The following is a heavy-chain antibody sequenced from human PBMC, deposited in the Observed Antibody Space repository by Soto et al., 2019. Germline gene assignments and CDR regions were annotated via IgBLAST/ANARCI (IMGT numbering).Heavy chain of an antibody. D-gene: IGHD2-21*01. V-gene: IGHV1-69*01. J-gene: IGHJ6*02. CDR1: GGTFSSYP. CDR3: ARVGHITNYGMAV. Sequence: QVQLVQSGAEVKKPGSSVKVSCGASGGTFSSYPINWVRQAPGQGLEWMGGIIPFFGTSNYAQKFQGRVTITADEFTSTAYMELRSLRSEDTAVYYCARVGHITNYGMAVWGQGTTVTVSS. CDR2: IIPFFGTS.